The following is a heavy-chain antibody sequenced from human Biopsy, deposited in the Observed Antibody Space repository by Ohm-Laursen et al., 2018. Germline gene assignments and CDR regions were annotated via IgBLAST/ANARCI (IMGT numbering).Heavy chain of an antibody. CDR1: GYSFSTYD. V-gene: IGHV1-8*01. J-gene: IGHJ5*02. D-gene: IGHD6-6*01. Sequence: GSSVKVSCNASGYSFSTYDVNWVRQARGQGLEWMGWMIPSSGKTDYAQRFQGRVTLTMNTSISTAYMELSGLRSEDTAVYFCARGYSRRVSIFEASIYWFDTWGQGTLVTVTS. CDR2: MIPSSGKT. CDR3: ARGYSRRVSIFEASIYWFDT.